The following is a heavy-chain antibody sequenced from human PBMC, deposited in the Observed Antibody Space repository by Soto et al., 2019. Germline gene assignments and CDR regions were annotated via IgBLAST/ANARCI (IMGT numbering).Heavy chain of an antibody. CDR2: ISYDGSNE. V-gene: IGHV3-30*18. CDR1: GLTFSNYG. Sequence: QVQLVESGGGVVQPGGSLRLSCAASGLTFSNYGMHWVRQAPGKGLEWVAHISYDGSNEHYVDSVKGRFTISRDNSKNTLYLQMTSLRAEDTAVYYCAEDSYYHDSTGYYIFDYWGKGTLVTVSS. J-gene: IGHJ4*02. D-gene: IGHD3-22*01. CDR3: AEDSYYHDSTGYYIFDY.